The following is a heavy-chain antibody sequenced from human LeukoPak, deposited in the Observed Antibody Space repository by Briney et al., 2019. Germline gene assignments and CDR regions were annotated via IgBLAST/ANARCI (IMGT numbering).Heavy chain of an antibody. CDR2: ISYDGSNK. D-gene: IGHD5-18*01. J-gene: IGHJ4*02. CDR3: AKRLSRYSYGFLPDY. Sequence: GRSLRLSCAASGFTFGSYGMHWVRQAPGKGLEWVAVISYDGSNKYYADSVKGRFTISRDNSKNTLYLQMNSLRAEDTAVYYCAKRLSRYSYGFLPDYWGQGTLVTVSS. V-gene: IGHV3-30*18. CDR1: GFTFGSYG.